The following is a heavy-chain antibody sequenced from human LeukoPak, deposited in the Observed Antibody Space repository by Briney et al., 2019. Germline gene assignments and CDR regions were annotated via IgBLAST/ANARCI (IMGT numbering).Heavy chain of an antibody. CDR3: ANDLGWIQLNLG. Sequence: GGSLRLSCAASGFTFSSFGMSWVRQAPGKGLERVSGITGHGDTTYYADSVKGRFTISRDNSRNTVYLQMNSLRAEDTAVYYCANDLGWIQLNLGRGQGTLVTVSS. CDR2: ITGHGDTT. J-gene: IGHJ4*02. D-gene: IGHD5-18*01. CDR1: GFTFSSFG. V-gene: IGHV3-23*01.